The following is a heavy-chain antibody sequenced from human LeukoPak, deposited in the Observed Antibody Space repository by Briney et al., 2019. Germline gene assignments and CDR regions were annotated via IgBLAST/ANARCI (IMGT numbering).Heavy chain of an antibody. V-gene: IGHV3-23*01. J-gene: IGHJ4*02. CDR3: VAPASSSTVFYFDY. D-gene: IGHD6-6*01. CDR1: GFTFSRYA. CDR2: ISGSDGST. Sequence: GGSLRLSCAASGFTFSRYAMTWVRQAPGKALKWVSSISGSDGSTYYADSVKGRFTISRDNSKNTLYLQMNSLTAEDTAVFYCVAPASSSTVFYFDYWGQGILVTVSS.